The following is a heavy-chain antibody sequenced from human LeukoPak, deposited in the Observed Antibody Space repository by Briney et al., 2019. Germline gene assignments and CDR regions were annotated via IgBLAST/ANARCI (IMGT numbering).Heavy chain of an antibody. V-gene: IGHV3-53*01. CDR2: IYSGGST. J-gene: IGHJ5*02. CDR3: ARGAGYYDSSGYGSYTHGWFDP. Sequence: GGFLRLSCATSGFTVSSNYMSWVRQAPGKGLEWVSVIYSGGSTYYADSVKGRFTISRDNSKNTLYLQMNSLRAEDTAVYYCARGAGYYDSSGYGSYTHGWFDPWGQGTLVTVSS. D-gene: IGHD3-22*01. CDR1: GFTVSSNY.